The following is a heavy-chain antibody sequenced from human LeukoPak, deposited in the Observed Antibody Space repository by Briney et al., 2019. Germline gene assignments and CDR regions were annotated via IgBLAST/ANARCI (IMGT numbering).Heavy chain of an antibody. CDR3: AREGGGQAFSYDNSDYPYYYYVDV. V-gene: IGHV4-39*07. J-gene: IGHJ6*02. CDR1: GGSISSSTYY. D-gene: IGHD3-22*01. Sequence: PSETLSLTCSVSGGSISSSTYYWDWIRLSPGRGLEWIGTIYFIGTTYYNPSLKSRVTISVDTSKNQFSLKLRSVTAADTAVYYCAREGGGQAFSYDNSDYPYYYYVDVWGQGTTVTVSS. CDR2: IYFIGTT.